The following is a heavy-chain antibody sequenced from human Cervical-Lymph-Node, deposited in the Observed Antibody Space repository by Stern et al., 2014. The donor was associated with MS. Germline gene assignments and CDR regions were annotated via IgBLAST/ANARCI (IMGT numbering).Heavy chain of an antibody. D-gene: IGHD2-21*01. V-gene: IGHV1-69*01. CDR3: ATSAGFYSAMDV. CDR2: FIPILGTD. Sequence: QLVQSGAEVKKHGSSVKVSCRTSGGTFSNSAFSWIRQAPGQGLEWMGSFIPILGTDPYAQRSQGIFPISAHESTNTAYMERSSLRSEDTAVYYCATSAGFYSAMDVCGPVTSVAVSS. CDR1: GGTFSNSA. J-gene: IGHJ6*02.